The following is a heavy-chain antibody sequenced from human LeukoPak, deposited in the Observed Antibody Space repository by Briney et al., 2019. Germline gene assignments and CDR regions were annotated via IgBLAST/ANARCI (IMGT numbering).Heavy chain of an antibody. Sequence: PSETLSLTCAVYGGSFSGYYWSWLRQPPGKGLEWIGEINHSGSTNYNPSLKSRVTISVDTSKNQFSLKLSSVTAADTAVYYCARGRLGYCSGGSCYPAFDYWGQGTLVTVSS. V-gene: IGHV4-34*01. J-gene: IGHJ4*02. CDR2: INHSGST. D-gene: IGHD2-15*01. CDR1: GGSFSGYY. CDR3: ARGRLGYCSGGSCYPAFDY.